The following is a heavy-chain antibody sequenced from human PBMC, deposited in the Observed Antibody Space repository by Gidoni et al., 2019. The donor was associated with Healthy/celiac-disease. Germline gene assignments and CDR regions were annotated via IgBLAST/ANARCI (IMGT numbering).Heavy chain of an antibody. CDR3: ASEIAAAGGVDP. V-gene: IGHV4-31*03. CDR1: GRPISSGGYY. J-gene: IGHJ5*02. Sequence: QLQLQASRPGLVKPSQTLSLTCTVSGRPISSGGYYWSWIRQHPGKGLEWIGYIYYSGSTYYNPSLKSRVTISVDTSKNQFSLKLSSVTAADTAVYYCASEIAAAGGVDPWGQGTLVTVSS. D-gene: IGHD6-13*01. CDR2: IYYSGST.